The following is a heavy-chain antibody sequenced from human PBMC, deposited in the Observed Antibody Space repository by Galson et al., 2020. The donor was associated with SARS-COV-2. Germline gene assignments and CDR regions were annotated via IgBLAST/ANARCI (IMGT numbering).Heavy chain of an antibody. D-gene: IGHD3-16*02. Sequence: SLKISCAASGFTFSSYAMHWVRQAPGKGLEWVAVISYDASNQYYADSVKGRFTISSNNSKNTLYLQMNSLRAEDTGVYYCARDLRLRLGELSFEGFDYWGQGTLVNVSS. V-gene: IGHV3-30*01. CDR1: GFTFSSYA. CDR3: ARDLRLRLGELSFEGFDY. CDR2: ISYDASNQ. J-gene: IGHJ4*02.